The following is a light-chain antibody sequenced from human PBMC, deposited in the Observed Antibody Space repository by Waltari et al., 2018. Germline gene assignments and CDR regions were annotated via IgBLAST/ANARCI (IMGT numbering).Light chain of an antibody. CDR3: QQFNTYPWT. Sequence: DIQMTQSPSTLSASVGDRVTITCRASETISSWLAWYQQRPGKAPNLLIYKASRLGSGVPSRFSGSGSGTEFTLTISSLQPEDFATHYCQQFNTYPWTFGQGTKVDI. CDR2: KAS. V-gene: IGKV1-5*03. CDR1: ETISSW. J-gene: IGKJ1*01.